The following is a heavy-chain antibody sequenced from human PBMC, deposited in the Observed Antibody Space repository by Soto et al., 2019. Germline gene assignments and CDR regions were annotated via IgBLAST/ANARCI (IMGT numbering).Heavy chain of an antibody. D-gene: IGHD6-13*01. CDR3: ANTAAAGTLRPYFDY. CDR2: ISYDGSNK. V-gene: IGHV3-30*18. Sequence: QVQLVESGGGVVQPGRSLRLSCAAYGFTFSSYGMHWVRQAPGKGLEWVAVISYDGSNKYYADSVKGRFTISRDNSKNTLYLQMNSLRAEDTAVYYCANTAAAGTLRPYFDYWGQGTLVTVSS. CDR1: GFTFSSYG. J-gene: IGHJ4*02.